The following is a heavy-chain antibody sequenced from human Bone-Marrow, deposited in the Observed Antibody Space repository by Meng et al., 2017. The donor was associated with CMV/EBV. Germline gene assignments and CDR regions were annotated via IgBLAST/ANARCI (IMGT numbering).Heavy chain of an antibody. CDR2: IYYSGST. V-gene: IGHV4-59*01. J-gene: IGHJ5*02. CDR1: GGSISTYY. CDR3: ARLGRHCSGGSCYFGWFDP. Sequence: SETLSLTCTVSGGSISTYYWSWIRQPPGKGLEWIGYIYYSGSTNYNPSLKSRVTISVDTSKNQFSLKLRSVTAADTAVYYCARLGRHCSGGSCYFGWFDPWGQGTRVTVSS. D-gene: IGHD2-15*01.